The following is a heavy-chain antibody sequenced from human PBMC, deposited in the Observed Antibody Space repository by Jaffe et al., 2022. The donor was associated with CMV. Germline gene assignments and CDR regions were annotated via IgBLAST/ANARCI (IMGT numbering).Heavy chain of an antibody. J-gene: IGHJ6*02. CDR2: VFHTGTN. V-gene: IGHV4-39*01. CDR1: GGSISSNTDY. CDR3: ARHLVLVVRDAFSNYAMDV. Sequence: QLQLQESGPGLVKPSETLSLTCTVSGGSISSNTDYWTWVRRPPGKGLEWIGSVFHTGTNYYNPSLKSRVNISVDTSTNQFSLRLTSVTATDMGVYYCARHLVLVVRDAFSNYAMDVWGQGATVTVSS. D-gene: IGHD3-10*01.